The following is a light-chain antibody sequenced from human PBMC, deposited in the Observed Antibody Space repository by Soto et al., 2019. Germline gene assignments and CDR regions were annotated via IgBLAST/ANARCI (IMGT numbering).Light chain of an antibody. V-gene: IGKV3-20*01. Sequence: EIVLTQSPATLSLSPGEGATLSCRASQSVSSTYLAWYQQKPGQAPRLLIYGASSRATGIPDRFSGRGSGTDLTLTISRLEPEDFAVYYCQQYGSSPGTFGQGTKVEIK. CDR3: QQYGSSPGT. J-gene: IGKJ1*01. CDR2: GAS. CDR1: QSVSSTY.